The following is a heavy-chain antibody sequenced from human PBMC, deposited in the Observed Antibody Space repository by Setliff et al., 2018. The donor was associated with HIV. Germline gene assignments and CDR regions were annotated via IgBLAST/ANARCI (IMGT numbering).Heavy chain of an antibody. D-gene: IGHD3-9*01. J-gene: IGHJ6*03. V-gene: IGHV4-38-2*01. CDR1: GYSISSGYY. CDR3: ARGPRYYDILTGPYYYYYYMDV. Sequence: PSETLSLTCAVSGYSISSGYYWGWIRQPPGKGLEWIGSIYHSGSTYYNPSLKSRVTISVDTSKNQFSLKLSSVTAADTAVYYCARGPRYYDILTGPYYYYYYMDVWGKGTTVTVSS. CDR2: IYHSGST.